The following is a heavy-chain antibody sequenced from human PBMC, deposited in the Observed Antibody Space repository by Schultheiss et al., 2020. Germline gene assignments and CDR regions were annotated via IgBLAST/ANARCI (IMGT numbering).Heavy chain of an antibody. J-gene: IGHJ4*02. D-gene: IGHD3-22*01. CDR2: IFSNDEK. Sequence: SGPTLVKPTETLTLTCTVSGFSLSNARMGVSWIRQPPGKALEWLAHIFSNDEKSYSTSLKSRLTISKDTSKSQVVLTMTNMDPVDTATYYCARIFLERYYYDSSGYYPALDWGQGTLVTVSS. V-gene: IGHV2-26*01. CDR3: ARIFLERYYYDSSGYYPALD. CDR1: GFSLSNARMG.